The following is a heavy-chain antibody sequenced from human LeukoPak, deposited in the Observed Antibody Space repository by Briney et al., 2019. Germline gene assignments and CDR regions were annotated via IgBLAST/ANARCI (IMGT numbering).Heavy chain of an antibody. CDR1: GFTFSSYG. D-gene: IGHD2-15*01. CDR3: AREVVAAPYCFDY. V-gene: IGHV3-33*01. CDR2: IWYDGSNK. Sequence: GGSLRLSCAASGFTFSSYGVHWVRQAPGKGLEWVAVIWYDGSNKYYADSVKGRFTISRDNSKNTLYLQMNSLRAEDTAVYYCAREVVAAPYCFDYWGQGTLVTVSS. J-gene: IGHJ4*02.